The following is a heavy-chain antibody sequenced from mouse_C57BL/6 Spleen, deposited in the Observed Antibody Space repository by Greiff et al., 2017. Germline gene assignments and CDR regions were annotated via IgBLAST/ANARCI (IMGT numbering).Heavy chain of an antibody. CDR1: GFTFSSYT. D-gene: IGHD2-5*01. CDR3: ARHYSNYVFFDY. J-gene: IGHJ2*01. CDR2: ISGGGGNT. Sequence: EVQGVESGGGLVKPGGSLKLSCAASGFTFSSYTMSWVRQTPEKRLEWVATISGGGGNTYYPDSVKGRFTISRDNAKNTLYLQMSSLRSEDTALYYCARHYSNYVFFDYWGQGTTLTVSS. V-gene: IGHV5-9*01.